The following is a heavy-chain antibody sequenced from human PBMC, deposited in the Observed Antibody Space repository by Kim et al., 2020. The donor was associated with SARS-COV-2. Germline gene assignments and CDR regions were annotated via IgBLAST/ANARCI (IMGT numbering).Heavy chain of an antibody. J-gene: IGHJ4*02. CDR3: AKDQAHILTGPIQH. CDR1: GFTFSSYA. Sequence: GGSLRLSCAASGFTFSSYAMSWVRQAPGKGLEWVSAISGSGGSTYYADSVKGRFTISRDNSKNTLYLQMNSLRAEDTAVYYCAKDQAHILTGPIQHWGQGTLVTVSS. V-gene: IGHV3-23*01. CDR2: ISGSGGST. D-gene: IGHD3-9*01.